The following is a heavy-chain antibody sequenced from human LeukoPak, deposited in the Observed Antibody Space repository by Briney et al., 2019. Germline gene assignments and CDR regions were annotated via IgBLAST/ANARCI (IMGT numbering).Heavy chain of an antibody. CDR3: ASGYCSGGSCYPYYYGMDV. J-gene: IGHJ6*02. D-gene: IGHD2-15*01. CDR2: IYYSGST. Sequence: SETLSLTCTVSGGSISSYYWSWIRQPPGKGLEWIGYIYYSGSTNYNPSLKSRATISVDTSKNQFSLKLSSVTAADTAVYYCASGYCSGGSCYPYYYGMDVWGQGTTVTVSS. V-gene: IGHV4-59*01. CDR1: GGSISSYY.